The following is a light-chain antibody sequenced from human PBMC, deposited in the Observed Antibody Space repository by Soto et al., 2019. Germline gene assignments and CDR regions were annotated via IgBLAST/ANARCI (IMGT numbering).Light chain of an antibody. CDR1: HSVSSSY. CDR2: AAS. CDR3: QQYGSSPPWT. V-gene: IGKV3-20*01. J-gene: IGKJ1*01. Sequence: EIVLTQSPGTLSLSPGERATLSCRASHSVSSSYLAWYQQKPGQAPRLLIYAASNRATGIPDRFSGNGSGTDFTLTISRLEPEDFAVYYCQQYGSSPPWTFAQGTKVEIK.